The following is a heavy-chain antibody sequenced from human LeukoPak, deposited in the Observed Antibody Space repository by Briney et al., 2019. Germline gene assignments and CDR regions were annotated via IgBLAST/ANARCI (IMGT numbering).Heavy chain of an antibody. V-gene: IGHV3-7*01. CDR1: GFTFSNHW. CDR2: INQGGSET. D-gene: IGHD2/OR15-2a*01. J-gene: IGHJ2*01. Sequence: PGGSLRLSCAASGFTFSNHWMSWVRQAPGNGLEWVANINQGGSETYYADSVKGRFTISRDNAKSGLHLELNSLRVEDTALYYCATEDCTDKGDFDLWGRGTLVTVSS. CDR3: ATEDCTDKGDFDL.